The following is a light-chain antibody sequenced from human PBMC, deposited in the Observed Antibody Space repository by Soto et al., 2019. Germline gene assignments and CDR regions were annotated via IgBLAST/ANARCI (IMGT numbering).Light chain of an antibody. V-gene: IGLV1-44*01. Sequence: QSVLTQPHSASGTPGQRVTIACSGSSSNIVSKTVNWYQQLPGTAPTLLIYSNNQRPSGVPDRLSGSKSGTSASLAVNGLQSDDEADYYCAAWDDSLNGPLFGGGTKLTVL. CDR2: SNN. CDR1: SSNIVSKT. J-gene: IGLJ3*02. CDR3: AAWDDSLNGPL.